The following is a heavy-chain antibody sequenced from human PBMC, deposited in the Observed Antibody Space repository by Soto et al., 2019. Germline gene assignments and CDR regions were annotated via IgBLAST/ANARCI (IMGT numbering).Heavy chain of an antibody. CDR1: GFTFSSYA. CDR3: ARQYSGNSYLWAFDV. V-gene: IGHV3-30*03. D-gene: IGHD1-26*01. J-gene: IGHJ3*01. Sequence: PGGSLRLSCATSGFTFSSYAMHWVRQAPGKGLEWVSFISNDGSNKYYADSVKGRFTISRDDSKRTLYLQLNSLRAEDTAMYYCARQYSGNSYLWAFDVWGQGTMVTVSS. CDR2: ISNDGSNK.